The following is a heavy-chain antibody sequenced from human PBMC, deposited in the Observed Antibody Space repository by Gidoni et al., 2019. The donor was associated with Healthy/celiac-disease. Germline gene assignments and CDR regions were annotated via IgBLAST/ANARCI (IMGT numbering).Heavy chain of an antibody. CDR1: GGSSSSYY. Sequence: QVQLQESGPGLVTRSETLSLTCTVSGGSSSSYYWSLIRQPPGKGLEWIGYIYYSGSTNYNPSLKSRVTISVDTSKNQFSLTLSSVNAADTAVYYCARGTTVTNWYFDLWGRGTLVTVSS. D-gene: IGHD4-17*01. J-gene: IGHJ2*01. CDR3: ARGTTVTNWYFDL. V-gene: IGHV4-59*01. CDR2: IYYSGST.